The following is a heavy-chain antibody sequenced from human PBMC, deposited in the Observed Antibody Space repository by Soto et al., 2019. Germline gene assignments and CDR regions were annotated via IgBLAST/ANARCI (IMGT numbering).Heavy chain of an antibody. CDR3: ASISIVVVVAATRDRGNWFDP. Sequence: GGSLRLSCAASGFTFSSYAMHWVRQAPGKGLEWVAVISYDGSNKYYADSVKGRFTISRDNSKNTLYLQMNSLRAEDTAGYYCASISIVVVVAATRDRGNWFDPWGQGTLVTVSS. CDR2: ISYDGSNK. V-gene: IGHV3-30-3*01. D-gene: IGHD2-15*01. J-gene: IGHJ5*02. CDR1: GFTFSSYA.